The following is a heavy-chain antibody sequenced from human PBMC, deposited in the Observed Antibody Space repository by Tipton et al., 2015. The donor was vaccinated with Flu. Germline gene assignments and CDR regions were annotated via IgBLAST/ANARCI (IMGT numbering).Heavy chain of an antibody. D-gene: IGHD1-14*01. CDR1: GGSISSYY. J-gene: IGHJ6*02. Sequence: TLSLTCTVSGGSISSYYWSWIRQPPGKGLEWIGYIYYSGSTNYNPSLKSRVTISVDTSKNQFSLKLSSVTAADTAVYYCASTTLSEQNYYYYGMDVWGQGTTVTVSS. CDR3: ASTTLSEQNYYYYGMDV. CDR2: IYYSGST. V-gene: IGHV4-59*08.